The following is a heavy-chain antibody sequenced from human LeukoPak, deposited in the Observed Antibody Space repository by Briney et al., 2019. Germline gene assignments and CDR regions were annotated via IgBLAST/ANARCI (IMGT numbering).Heavy chain of an antibody. CDR1: GFTFSSYW. CDR2: IKQDGSEK. CDR3: AKVGTGVSNAFDI. V-gene: IGHV3-7*03. J-gene: IGHJ3*02. D-gene: IGHD2-8*01. Sequence: GGSLRLSCAASGFTFSSYWMSWVRQAPGKGLEWVANIKQDGSEKYYVDSVKGRFTISRDNAKNSLYLQMNSLRAEDTALYYCAKVGTGVSNAFDIWGQGTMVTVSS.